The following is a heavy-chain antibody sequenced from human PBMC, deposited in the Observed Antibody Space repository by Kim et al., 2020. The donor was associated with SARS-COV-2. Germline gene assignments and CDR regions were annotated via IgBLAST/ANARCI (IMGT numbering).Heavy chain of an antibody. V-gene: IGHV3-66*01. Sequence: GRFTISRDNSKNTLYLQMNSLRAEDTAVYYCAREAYSSSWPTYYYYGMDVWGQGTTVTVSS. D-gene: IGHD6-13*01. CDR3: AREAYSSSWPTYYYYGMDV. J-gene: IGHJ6*02.